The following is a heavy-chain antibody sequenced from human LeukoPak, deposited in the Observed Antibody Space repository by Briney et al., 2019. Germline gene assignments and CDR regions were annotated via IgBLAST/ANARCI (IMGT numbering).Heavy chain of an antibody. CDR3: ARVRLYRYYYGMDV. Sequence: GASVKVSCKASGGTFSSYPISWVRQAPGQGLEWMGGIIPIFGTANYAQKFQGRVTITADESTSTAYMELSSLRSEDTAVYYCARVRLYRYYYGMDVWGQGTTVTVSS. J-gene: IGHJ6*02. CDR2: IIPIFGTA. D-gene: IGHD3-16*02. V-gene: IGHV1-69*13. CDR1: GGTFSSYP.